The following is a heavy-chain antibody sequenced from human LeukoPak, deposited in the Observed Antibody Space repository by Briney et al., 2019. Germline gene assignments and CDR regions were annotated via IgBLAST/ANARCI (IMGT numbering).Heavy chain of an antibody. CDR2: ISSSSSYI. V-gene: IGHV3-21*01. CDR3: ARDGDYGDYPYYFDY. CDR1: GFTFSSYS. D-gene: IGHD4-17*01. Sequence: PGGSLRLSCAASGFTFSSYSMNWVRQAPGKGLEWVSSISSSSSYIYYADSVKGRFTISRDNAKNSLYLQMNSLRAEDTAVYYCARDGDYGDYPYYFDYWGQGTLVTVSS. J-gene: IGHJ4*02.